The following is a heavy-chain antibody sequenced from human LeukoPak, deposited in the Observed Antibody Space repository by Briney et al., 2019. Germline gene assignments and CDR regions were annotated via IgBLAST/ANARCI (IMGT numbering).Heavy chain of an antibody. CDR3: SRENGAFSPFGY. D-gene: IGHD2-8*01. CDR2: ISLTGLT. CDR1: GGSISNTNW. J-gene: IGHJ4*02. Sequence: PSGTLSLTCGVSGGSISNTNWWSWVRQPPGQGLEWIGEISLTGLTHYNPSLESRDTVSLDKSKNQLSLNLTSVTAADTAVYYCSRENGAFSPFGYWGQGTLVTVLS. V-gene: IGHV4-4*02.